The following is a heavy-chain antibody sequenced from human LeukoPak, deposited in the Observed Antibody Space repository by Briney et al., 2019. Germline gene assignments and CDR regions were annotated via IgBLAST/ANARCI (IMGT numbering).Heavy chain of an antibody. Sequence: GESLRLSCVLSGLTFSDAWMSWVRQAPGKGLEWVANIKQDGSDIYYLGSVRGRFTISRDNAMNSLYLQMNSLRAEDTAVYYCTRDALYGDPSYYYMDVWGKGTTVTVSS. CDR2: IKQDGSDI. CDR3: TRDALYGDPSYYYMDV. V-gene: IGHV3-7*01. J-gene: IGHJ6*03. CDR1: GLTFSDAW. D-gene: IGHD4-17*01.